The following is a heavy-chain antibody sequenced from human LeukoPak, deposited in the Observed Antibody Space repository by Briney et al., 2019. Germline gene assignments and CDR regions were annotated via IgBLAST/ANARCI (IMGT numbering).Heavy chain of an antibody. D-gene: IGHD2-15*01. CDR2: IYTSGST. CDR3: ARAVHCSGGSCYFDY. J-gene: IGHJ4*02. CDR1: GGSISSYY. V-gene: IGHV4-4*07. Sequence: TSETLSLTCTVSGGSISSYYWSWIRQPAGKGLEWIGRIYTSGSTKYNPSLTSRVTMSVDTSKNQFSLKLRSVTAADTAVYYCARAVHCSGGSCYFDYWGQGSLVTVSS.